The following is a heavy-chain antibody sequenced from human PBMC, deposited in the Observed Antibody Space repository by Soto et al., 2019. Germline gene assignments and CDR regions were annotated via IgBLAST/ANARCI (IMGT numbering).Heavy chain of an antibody. Sequence: QITLKESGPTLVKPTQTLTLTCTFSGFSLSISALGVGWIRQPPGKALEWLALIYWDDDKRHSPSLKSRLTITQDPSKNQVVLTMSNMDPVDTAPYYCAHLPVTNTGHYVDYWGQGTLVTVSS. CDR2: IYWDDDK. V-gene: IGHV2-5*02. J-gene: IGHJ4*02. CDR3: AHLPVTNTGHYVDY. CDR1: GFSLSISALG. D-gene: IGHD4-17*01.